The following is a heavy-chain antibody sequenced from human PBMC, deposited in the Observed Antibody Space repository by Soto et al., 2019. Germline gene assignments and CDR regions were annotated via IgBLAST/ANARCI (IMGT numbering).Heavy chain of an antibody. J-gene: IGHJ5*02. CDR2: IYSDGTT. V-gene: IGHV3-53*01. Sequence: EVHLVESGGGLIQPGGSLTLSCAASGFAVSNTYMSWVRQAPGRGLEWVSFIYSDGTTCYADSVKGRFTISRDTSKNTLSLQMNSLRAEDTAVYYCARDWSGGSCYPALGAWGQGTLVTVSS. CDR3: ARDWSGGSCYPALGA. D-gene: IGHD2-15*01. CDR1: GFAVSNTY.